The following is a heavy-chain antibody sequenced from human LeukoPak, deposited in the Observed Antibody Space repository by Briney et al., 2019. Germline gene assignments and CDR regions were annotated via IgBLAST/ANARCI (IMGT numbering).Heavy chain of an antibody. Sequence: PGGSLRLSCAASGFTFSSYAMHWVRQAPGKGLEWVAVISYDGSNKYYADSVKGRFTISRDNSKNTLYLQMNSLRAEDTAVYYCARARYCSSTSCSPHYYYYGMDVWGQGTTVTVSS. CDR2: ISYDGSNK. V-gene: IGHV3-30-3*01. CDR1: GFTFSSYA. D-gene: IGHD2-2*01. CDR3: ARARYCSSTSCSPHYYYYGMDV. J-gene: IGHJ6*02.